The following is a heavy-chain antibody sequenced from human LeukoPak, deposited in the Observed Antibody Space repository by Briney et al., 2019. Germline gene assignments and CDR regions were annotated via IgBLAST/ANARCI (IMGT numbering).Heavy chain of an antibody. J-gene: IGHJ6*03. V-gene: IGHV1-69*13. CDR1: GGTFSSYA. Sequence: ASVKVSCKASGGTFSSYAISWVRQAPGQGLEWMGGIIPIFGTANYAQKFQGRVTITADESTSTAYMELSSLRSEDTAVYYWARGSPPPPRYCSSTSCYYYYYYMDVWGKGTTVTVSS. CDR2: IIPIFGTA. CDR3: ARGSPPPPRYCSSTSCYYYYYYMDV. D-gene: IGHD2-2*01.